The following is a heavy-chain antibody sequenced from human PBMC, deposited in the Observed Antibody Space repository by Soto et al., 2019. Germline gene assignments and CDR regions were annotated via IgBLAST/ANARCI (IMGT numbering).Heavy chain of an antibody. J-gene: IGHJ4*02. CDR3: AKSGGSSPHEAAHRYDGFDY. D-gene: IGHD2-15*01. V-gene: IGHV3-23*01. Sequence: LRLSCAASGFTFSSYAMSWVRQAPGKGLEWVSAISGSGGSTYYADSVKGRFTISRDNSKNTLYLQMNGLRAEDTAVYYCAKSGGSSPHEAAHRYDGFDYWGQGTLVTVSS. CDR2: ISGSGGST. CDR1: GFTFSSYA.